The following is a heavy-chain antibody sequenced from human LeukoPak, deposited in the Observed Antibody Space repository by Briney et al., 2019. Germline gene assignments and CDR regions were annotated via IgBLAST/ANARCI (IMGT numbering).Heavy chain of an antibody. CDR2: IHSDGVTT. Sequence: GGSLRLSCAASGFTFSSYWMHWVRQAPGEGLEWVPRIHSDGVTTAYADSVKGRFTISRDNARNTVYLQMSSLRAEDTAVYYCVRGALTGQMAAFDYWGQGALVTVST. CDR1: GFTFSSYW. V-gene: IGHV3-74*01. J-gene: IGHJ4*02. D-gene: IGHD3-9*01. CDR3: VRGALTGQMAAFDY.